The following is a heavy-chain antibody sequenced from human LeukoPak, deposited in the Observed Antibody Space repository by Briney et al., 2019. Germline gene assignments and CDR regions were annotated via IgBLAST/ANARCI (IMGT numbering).Heavy chain of an antibody. CDR1: GGSISSSSYY. V-gene: IGHV4-39*07. D-gene: IGHD6-19*01. J-gene: IGHJ4*02. CDR3: ARYRREVAATGGVDY. Sequence: SETLSLTCTVSGGSISSSSYYWGWIRQPPGKGLEWIGSIYYSGNTNYNPSLKSRVTISVDTSKNQFSLKLSSLTAADTAVYYCARYRREVAATGGVDYWGQGTLVTVSS. CDR2: IYYSGNT.